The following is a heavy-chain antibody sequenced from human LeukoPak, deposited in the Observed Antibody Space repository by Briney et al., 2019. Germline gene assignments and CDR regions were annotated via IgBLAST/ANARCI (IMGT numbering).Heavy chain of an antibody. CDR2: INHSGST. CDR3: ARGGRPVSSWYGNWFDP. Sequence: PSETLSLTCAVYGGSFSGYYWSWIRQPPGKGLEWIGEINHSGSTNYNPSLKSRVTISVETSKNQFSLKLSSVTAADTAVYYCARGGRPVSSWYGNWFDPWGQGTLVTVSS. CDR1: GGSFSGYY. D-gene: IGHD6-13*01. J-gene: IGHJ5*02. V-gene: IGHV4-34*01.